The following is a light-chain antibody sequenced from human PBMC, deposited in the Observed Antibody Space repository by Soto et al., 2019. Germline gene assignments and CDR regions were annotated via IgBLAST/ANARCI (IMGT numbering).Light chain of an antibody. V-gene: IGKV3-15*01. CDR3: QQYNNWPPET. CDR2: GAS. CDR1: QSFGSS. Sequence: EIVMTQSPATLSVSPGERATLSCRASQSFGSSLAWYQQKPGQAPRLLIYGASTRATGIPARFSGSGSGTVFALTISSLQSEDFAIYSCQQYNNWPPETFGPGTKVDIK. J-gene: IGKJ3*01.